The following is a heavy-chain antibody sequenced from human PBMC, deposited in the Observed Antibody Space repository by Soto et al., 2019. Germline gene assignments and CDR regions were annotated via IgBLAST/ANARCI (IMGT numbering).Heavy chain of an antibody. V-gene: IGHV3-53*01. Sequence: GGSLRLSCAASGFTVSTNYMNWVRQSPEKGLEWVSVLYNTGTTYYADSVNGRFTISRDDSSNTLYLQMNSLGAEDTAVCYCARYRLRNGYLSWNFDLWGRGNLVTVSS. CDR3: ARYRLRNGYLSWNFDL. J-gene: IGHJ2*01. CDR2: LYNTGTT. CDR1: GFTVSTNY. D-gene: IGHD5-12*01.